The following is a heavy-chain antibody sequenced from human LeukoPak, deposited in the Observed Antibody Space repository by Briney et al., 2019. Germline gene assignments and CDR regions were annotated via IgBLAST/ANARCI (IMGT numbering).Heavy chain of an antibody. CDR1: GVTFSNYS. CDR3: ARAGSHRNSGYDY. J-gene: IGHJ4*02. D-gene: IGHD5-12*01. V-gene: IGHV3-48*04. CDR2: ISSSSTI. Sequence: GGSLRLSCAASGVTFSNYSMNWVRQAPGKGLEWVSYISSSSTIYYADSVKGRFTISGDTAKNSLYLQMNSLRTEDTAVYHCARAGSHRNSGYDYWGQGTLVTVSS.